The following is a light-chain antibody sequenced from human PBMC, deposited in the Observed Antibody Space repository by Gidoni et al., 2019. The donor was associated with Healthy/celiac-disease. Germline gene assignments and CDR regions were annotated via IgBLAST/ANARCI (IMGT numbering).Light chain of an antibody. CDR2: DAS. Sequence: EILLSQSPATLSLSPGERPTLSCRASQSVSTYLAWYQQKPGQAPRLLIYDASNRATGIPARFSGSGSGTDFTLTISSLEPEDFAVYYCQQRSNWPLTFGGGTKVEIK. J-gene: IGKJ4*01. V-gene: IGKV3-11*01. CDR3: QQRSNWPLT. CDR1: QSVSTY.